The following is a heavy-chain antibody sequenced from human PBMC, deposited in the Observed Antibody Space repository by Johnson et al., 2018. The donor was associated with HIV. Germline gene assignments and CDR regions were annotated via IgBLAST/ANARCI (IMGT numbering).Heavy chain of an antibody. J-gene: IGHJ3*02. CDR3: AKDRVVTNDAFDI. D-gene: IGHD2-21*02. CDR1: GFTFSNAW. V-gene: IGHV3-23*04. CDR2: IRGSGGST. Sequence: VYLVESGGDLVKPGGSLRLSCAASGFTFSNAWMSWVRQAPGKGLEWVSAIRGSGGSTYYADSVKGRFTISRDNSKNTLYLQLNSLRAEDTAVYYCAKDRVVTNDAFDIWGQGTMVTVSS.